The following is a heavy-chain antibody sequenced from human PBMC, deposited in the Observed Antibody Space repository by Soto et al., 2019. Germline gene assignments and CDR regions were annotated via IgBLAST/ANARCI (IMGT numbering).Heavy chain of an antibody. Sequence: SVKVSCKASGFTFTSSSVQWVRQARGQRLEWIGWIVVGSGNTNYAQKFQERVTITRDMSTSTAYMELSSLRSEDTAVYYCAAGELDYWYFDLWGRGTLVTVSS. D-gene: IGHD6-6*01. CDR3: AAGELDYWYFDL. V-gene: IGHV1-58*01. CDR1: GFTFTSSS. J-gene: IGHJ2*01. CDR2: IVVGSGNT.